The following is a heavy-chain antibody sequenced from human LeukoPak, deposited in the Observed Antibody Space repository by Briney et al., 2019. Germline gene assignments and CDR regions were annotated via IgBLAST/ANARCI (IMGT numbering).Heavy chain of an antibody. Sequence: PGGSLRLSYAASGFTFRNYAMSWVRQAPGKGLEWVSGISGSGSSTYYADSVKGRFTISRDNSKNTLYLQMNSLRAEDTAVYYCAISGFGPIDYWGQGNLVTVSS. CDR1: GFTFRNYA. V-gene: IGHV3-23*01. CDR3: AISGFGPIDY. CDR2: ISGSGSST. J-gene: IGHJ4*02. D-gene: IGHD3-22*01.